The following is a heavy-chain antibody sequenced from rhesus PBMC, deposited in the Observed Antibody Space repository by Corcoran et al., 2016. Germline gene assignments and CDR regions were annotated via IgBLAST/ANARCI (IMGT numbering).Heavy chain of an antibody. CDR1: GGSINKSY. Sequence: QLQLQESGPGLVKPSETLFVTCAVSGGSINKSYCSWIRQAPGKGLEWIEYIYGSGSSNNYNPTLKSRVTVSEDPSKNPLSLKLSSVTASDTAVYYWARGDWNYDPLDVWGRGVLVTVSS. D-gene: IGHD1-1*01. CDR2: IYGSGSSN. CDR3: ARGDWNYDPLDV. J-gene: IGHJ5-2*02. V-gene: IGHV4-169*01.